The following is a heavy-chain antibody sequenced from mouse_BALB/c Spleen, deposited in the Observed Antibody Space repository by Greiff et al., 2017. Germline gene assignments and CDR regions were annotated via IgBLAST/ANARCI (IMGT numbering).Heavy chain of an antibody. CDR3: AREVRRGDYFDY. V-gene: IGHV1S137*01. CDR2: ISTYYGDA. CDR1: GYTFTDYA. D-gene: IGHD2-14*01. Sequence: VKLQESGAELVRPGVSVKISCKGSGYTFTDYAMHWVKQSHAKSLEWIGVISTYYGDASYNQKFKGKATMTVDKSSSTAYMELARLTSEDSAIYYCAREVRRGDYFDYWGQGTTLTVSS. J-gene: IGHJ2*01.